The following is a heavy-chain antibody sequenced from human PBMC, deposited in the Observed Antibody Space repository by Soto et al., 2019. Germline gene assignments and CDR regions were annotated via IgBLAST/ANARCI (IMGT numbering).Heavy chain of an antibody. Sequence: GTSVKLSCKACGDSFTSYGISCVRQAPGQGLEWMGRISAYNGNTNYAQKLQGRVTMTTDTSTSTAYMELRSLRSDDTAVYYCARVVGALGHWFDPWGQGTLVTVSS. V-gene: IGHV1-18*01. J-gene: IGHJ5*02. CDR3: ARVVGALGHWFDP. D-gene: IGHD1-26*01. CDR1: GDSFTSYG. CDR2: ISAYNGNT.